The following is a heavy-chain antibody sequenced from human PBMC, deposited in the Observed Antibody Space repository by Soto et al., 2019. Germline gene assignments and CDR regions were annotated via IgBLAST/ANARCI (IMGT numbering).Heavy chain of an antibody. V-gene: IGHV4-59*08. CDR2: IYYSGST. CDR3: ARHAAGGSGSWGFDY. J-gene: IGHJ4*02. D-gene: IGHD3-10*01. Sequence: QVQLQESGPGLVKPSETLSLTCTVSGGSISSYYWSWIRQPPGKGLEWIGYIYYSGSTNYNPSLKSRVTISVDTSKNQFSLKLSSVTAADTAVYYCARHAAGGSGSWGFDYWGQGTLVTVSS. CDR1: GGSISSYY.